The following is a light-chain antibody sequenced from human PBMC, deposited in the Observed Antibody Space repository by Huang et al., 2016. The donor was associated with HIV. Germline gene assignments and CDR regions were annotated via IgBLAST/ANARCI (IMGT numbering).Light chain of an antibody. J-gene: IGKJ2*01. V-gene: IGKV1-39*01. CDR3: QQSHSAPYT. Sequence: IQMTQSPSSLSASIGDRVTITCRASQSISTLFNWYQQKPGKSPKVLIYAASSLQRGVPSRFSGSGSGTDFTLTISSLQPEDFATYFCQQSHSAPYTFGQGTKLQ. CDR1: QSISTL. CDR2: AAS.